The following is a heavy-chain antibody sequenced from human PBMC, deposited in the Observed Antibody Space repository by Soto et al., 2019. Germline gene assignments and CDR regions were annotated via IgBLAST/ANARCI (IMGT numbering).Heavy chain of an antibody. V-gene: IGHV3-48*01. CDR3: ASGRPVDF. CDR1: GFTFSSYI. J-gene: IGHJ4*02. D-gene: IGHD6-6*01. CDR2: ISSSSITI. Sequence: EVQLVQSGGGSVQPGGSLRLSCTASGFTFSSYIMNWVRQAPGGGPEWISDISSSSITIYYADSVKGRFTISRDNAMNSLYLQMNSLRVEDTAVYYCASGRPVDFWGQGTLVTVSS.